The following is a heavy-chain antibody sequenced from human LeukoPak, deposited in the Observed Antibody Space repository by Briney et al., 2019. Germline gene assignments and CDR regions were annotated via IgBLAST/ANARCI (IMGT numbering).Heavy chain of an antibody. CDR3: AKFRGSSSWYGGDYFDY. V-gene: IGHV3-23*01. D-gene: IGHD6-13*01. CDR1: GFTFSSYA. Sequence: GGSLRLSCAASGFTFSSYAMSWVRQAQGKGLGWVSAISGSGGSTYYADSVKGRFTISRDNSKNTLYLQMNSLRAEDTAVYYCAKFRGSSSWYGGDYFDYWGQGTLVTVSS. J-gene: IGHJ4*02. CDR2: ISGSGGST.